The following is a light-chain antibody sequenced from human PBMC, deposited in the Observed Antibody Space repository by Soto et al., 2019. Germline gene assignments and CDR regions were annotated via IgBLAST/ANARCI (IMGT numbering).Light chain of an antibody. CDR1: SSDVGGYNY. Sequence: QSALTQPASVSGSPGQSITISCTGTSSDVGGYNYVSWYQQHPGKAPKLMIYDVSNRPSGVSDRFSGSKSGNTASLTISGLQDEDEADDYCSSYTSSSTHVVFGGGTKLTVL. J-gene: IGLJ2*01. CDR2: DVS. V-gene: IGLV2-14*01. CDR3: SSYTSSSTHVV.